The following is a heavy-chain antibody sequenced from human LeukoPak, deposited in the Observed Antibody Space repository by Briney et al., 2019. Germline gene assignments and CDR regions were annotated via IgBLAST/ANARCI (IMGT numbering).Heavy chain of an antibody. CDR2: IYYSGST. V-gene: IGHV4-59*01. D-gene: IGHD3-9*01. CDR3: ARSFLDYDILTGYFDYYYYGMDV. J-gene: IGHJ6*02. Sequence: PSETLSLTCTVSGDXISFYSWNWIRQPPGKGLEWIGYIYYSGSTNYNPSLKSRVTISVDTSKNQFSLKLSSVTAADTAVYYCARSFLDYDILTGYFDYYYYGMDVWGQGTTVTVSS. CDR1: GDXISFYS.